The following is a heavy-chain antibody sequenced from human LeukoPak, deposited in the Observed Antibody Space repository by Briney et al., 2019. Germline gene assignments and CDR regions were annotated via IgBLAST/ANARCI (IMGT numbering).Heavy chain of an antibody. CDR3: ARERYSSRIVDY. Sequence: SEKVSCKASGYTFTSYYMHWVRQAPGQGLEWMGIINPSGGSTSYAQKFQGRVTMTRDTSTGTVYMELSSLRSEDTAVYYCARERYSSRIVDYWGQGTLVTVSS. CDR1: GYTFTSYY. V-gene: IGHV1-46*01. CDR2: INPSGGST. J-gene: IGHJ4*02. D-gene: IGHD6-13*01.